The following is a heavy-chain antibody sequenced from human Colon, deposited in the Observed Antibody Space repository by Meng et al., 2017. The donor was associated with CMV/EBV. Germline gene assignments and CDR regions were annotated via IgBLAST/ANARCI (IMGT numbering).Heavy chain of an antibody. J-gene: IGHJ4*02. CDR2: INSDGSST. V-gene: IGHV3-74*01. CDR1: GFTFSSYW. D-gene: IGHD2-15*01. CDR3: ARGGVVRADYFDY. Sequence: GGSLRLSCAASGFTFSSYWMHWVRHAPGKGLVWVSRINSDGSSTSYADSVKGRFTISRDNSKNTLYLQMNSLRAEDTAVYYCARGGVVRADYFDYWGQGTLVTVSS.